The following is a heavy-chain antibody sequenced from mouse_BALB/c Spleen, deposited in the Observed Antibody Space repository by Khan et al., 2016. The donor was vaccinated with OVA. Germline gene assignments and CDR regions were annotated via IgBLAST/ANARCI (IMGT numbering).Heavy chain of an antibody. D-gene: IGHD2-12*01. CDR3: ARSTYRYAFVY. CDR2: IIYTGYT. J-gene: IGHJ3*01. V-gene: IGHV3-8*02. CDR1: GDSITSGY. Sequence: EVQLQESGPSLVKPSQTLSLTCSVTGDSITSGYWNWIRKFPGNKLEYMGYIIYTGYTYYNPSLQSRLSITRHTSKHQYYLQLNSVTDEDTATYYCARSTYRYAFVYWGQGTLVTVSA.